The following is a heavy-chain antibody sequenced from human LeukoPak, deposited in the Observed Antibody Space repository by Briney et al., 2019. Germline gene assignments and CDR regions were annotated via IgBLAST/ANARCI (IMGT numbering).Heavy chain of an antibody. V-gene: IGHV4-34*01. CDR3: ASSRGYTSGLWYYYMEV. CDR2: ISNSGTT. Sequence: SESLSLTCAVYGGSFTSYYWSWIRQPPGKGLEWIAEISNSGTTNYNPSLKGRVTISVDTSKNQVSLKLSSVTAADTAVYYCASSRGYTSGLWYYYMEVWGKGTTVTVSS. CDR1: GGSFTSYY. D-gene: IGHD6-25*01. J-gene: IGHJ6*03.